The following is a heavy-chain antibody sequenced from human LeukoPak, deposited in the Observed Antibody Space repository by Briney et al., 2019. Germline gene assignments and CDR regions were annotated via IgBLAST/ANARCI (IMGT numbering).Heavy chain of an antibody. J-gene: IGHJ5*02. CDR2: IYHSGST. CDR1: GYSIRSGYY. Sequence: PSETLSLTCTVSGYSIRSGYYWGWIRQPPGEGLEWIESIYHSGSTYYNPSLKSRVPFQEDTPKNQLSLNVRAVTSGDAPVFSVAREHLRGRFLGWGPWFDPWGQGSLVTVSS. CDR3: AREHLRGRFLGWGPWFDP. V-gene: IGHV4-38-2*02. D-gene: IGHD3-3*01.